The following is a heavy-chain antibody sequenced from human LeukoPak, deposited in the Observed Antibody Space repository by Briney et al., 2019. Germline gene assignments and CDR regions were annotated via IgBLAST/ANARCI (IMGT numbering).Heavy chain of an antibody. V-gene: IGHV4-39*01. J-gene: IGHJ6*03. Sequence: SETLSLTCIVSGGSISTSDNYWGWIRQPPGKGLEWIGSIYYSGSTYYNPSLKSRVTISVDTSKNQFSLKLSSVTAADTAVYYCARQWREGVLEVRVSNMDVWGKGTTVTISS. CDR2: IYYSGST. CDR1: GGSISTSDNY. CDR3: ARQWREGVLEVRVSNMDV. D-gene: IGHD3-10*01.